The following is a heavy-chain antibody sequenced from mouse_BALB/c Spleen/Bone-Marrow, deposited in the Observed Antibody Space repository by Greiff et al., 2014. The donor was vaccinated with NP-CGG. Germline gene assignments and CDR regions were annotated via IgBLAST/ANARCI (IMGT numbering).Heavy chain of an antibody. CDR1: GYSITSDYA. CDR2: ISYSGST. J-gene: IGHJ4*01. Sequence: EVMLVESGPGLVKPSQSLSLTCTVTGYSITSDYAWNWIWQFPGNKLEWMGYISYSGSTSYDPSLKSRISITRDTSKNQFFLQLNSVTTEDTATYYCARSSYFDYDGAMDYWGQGTSVTVSS. CDR3: ARSSYFDYDGAMDY. D-gene: IGHD2-4*01. V-gene: IGHV3-2*02.